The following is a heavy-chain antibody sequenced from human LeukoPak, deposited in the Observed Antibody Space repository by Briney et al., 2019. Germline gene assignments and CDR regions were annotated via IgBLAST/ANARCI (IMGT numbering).Heavy chain of an antibody. CDR1: GGSISSYY. CDR2: FYYSGST. D-gene: IGHD5-24*01. CDR3: ARRAHGTDDY. J-gene: IGHJ4*02. V-gene: IGHV4-59*08. Sequence: SETLSLTCTVSGGSISSYYWSWIRQPPGKGLEWIGYFYYSGSTNYNPSLKSRVTISVDTSKDQFSLKLSSVTAADTAVYYCARRAHGTDDYWGQGTLVTVSS.